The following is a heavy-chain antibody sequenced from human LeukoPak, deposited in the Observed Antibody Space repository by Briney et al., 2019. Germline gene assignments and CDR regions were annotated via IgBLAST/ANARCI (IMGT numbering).Heavy chain of an antibody. CDR3: ARDLSPLVRGVISGY. Sequence: ASVKVSCKASGYTFTSYGISWVRQAPGQGLEWMGWISAYNGNTNYAQKLQGRVTMTTDTSTSTAYMELRSLRSDDTAVYYCARDLSPLVRGVISGYWGQGTLATVSS. D-gene: IGHD3-10*01. CDR1: GYTFTSYG. CDR2: ISAYNGNT. V-gene: IGHV1-18*01. J-gene: IGHJ4*02.